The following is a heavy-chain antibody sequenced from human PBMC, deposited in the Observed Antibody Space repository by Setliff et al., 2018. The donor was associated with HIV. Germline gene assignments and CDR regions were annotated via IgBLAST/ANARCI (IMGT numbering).Heavy chain of an antibody. CDR3: ARVAYEIVYSHGYDY. CDR1: GYTFTTYY. CDR2: INTSDGST. D-gene: IGHD5-18*01. Sequence: ASVKVSCKASGYTFTTYYIDWVRQAPGQGLEWMGIINTSDGSTSYAQKFQGRVTMTRDTSTTTVYMELSILRSEDTAVYYCARVAYEIVYSHGYDYWGQGTLVTVSS. J-gene: IGHJ4*02. V-gene: IGHV1-46*01.